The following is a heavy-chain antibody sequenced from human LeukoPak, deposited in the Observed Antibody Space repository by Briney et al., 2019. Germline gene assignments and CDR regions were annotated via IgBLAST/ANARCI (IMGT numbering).Heavy chain of an antibody. Sequence: SETLSLTCTVSGGSISSSSYYWGWIRQPPGKGLEWIGSIYYSGSTYYNPSLKSRVTISVDTSKNQFSLKLSSVTAADTAVYYCARDNRSRGMIMAGNWFDPWGQGTLVTVSS. CDR3: ARDNRSRGMIMAGNWFDP. CDR2: IYYSGST. CDR1: GGSISSSSYY. J-gene: IGHJ5*02. V-gene: IGHV4-39*07. D-gene: IGHD3-22*01.